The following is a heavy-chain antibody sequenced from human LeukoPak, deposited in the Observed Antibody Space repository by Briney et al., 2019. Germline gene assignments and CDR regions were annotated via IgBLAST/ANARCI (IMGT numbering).Heavy chain of an antibody. CDR1: GDSITNSSYY. D-gene: IGHD3-22*01. CDR3: ARQFITLIVVVITPNWFDP. CDR2: IYYSGTT. Sequence: SETLSLTCTVSGDSITNSSYYWGWIRQPPGKGLEWIGSIYYSGTTSYNPSLKNRVTMSVDTSTNQFSMKLNSLTAADTAVYYCARQFITLIVVVITPNWFDPWGQGTLVTVSS. V-gene: IGHV4-39*01. J-gene: IGHJ5*02.